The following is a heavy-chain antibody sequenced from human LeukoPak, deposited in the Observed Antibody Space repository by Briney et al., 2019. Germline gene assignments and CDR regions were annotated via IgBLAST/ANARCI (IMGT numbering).Heavy chain of an antibody. D-gene: IGHD5-18*01. CDR3: ARDTYSH. CDR2: IYSGGST. V-gene: IGHV3-53*01. Sequence: GGSLRLSCAASGFTVSSNYMSWVRQAPGKGLEWVSVIYSGGSTYYAESVKGRFTISRDNSNNTLYLQMDSLRAEDTAVYYCARDTYSHWGQGTLVTVSS. J-gene: IGHJ4*02. CDR1: GFTVSSNY.